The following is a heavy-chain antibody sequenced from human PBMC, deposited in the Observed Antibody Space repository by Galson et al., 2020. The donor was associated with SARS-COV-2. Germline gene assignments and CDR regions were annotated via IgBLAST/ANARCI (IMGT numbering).Heavy chain of an antibody. V-gene: IGHV5-51*01. CDR2: IYPGDSDT. Sequence: GESLKISCKGSCYRFTSYWIGWVRQMPGKGLEWMGIIYPGDSDTRYSPSFQGQVTISADKSISTAYLQWSSLKASDTAMYYCARLRTAMANYYYYGMDVWGQGTTVTGSS. CDR3: ARLRTAMANYYYYGMDV. J-gene: IGHJ6*02. CDR1: CYRFTSYW. D-gene: IGHD5-18*01.